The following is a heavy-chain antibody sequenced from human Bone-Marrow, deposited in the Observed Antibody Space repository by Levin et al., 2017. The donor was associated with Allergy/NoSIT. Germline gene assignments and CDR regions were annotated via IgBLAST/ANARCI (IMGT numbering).Heavy chain of an antibody. D-gene: IGHD2-15*01. J-gene: IGHJ6*02. CDR2: IYPGDSDT. CDR3: ARAGGGGPTGYYYGMDV. CDR1: GYSFTSYW. V-gene: IGHV5-51*01. Sequence: GGSLRLSCKGSGYSFTSYWIGWVRQMPGKGLEWMGIIYPGDSDTRYSPSFQGQVTISADKSISTAYLQWSSLKASDTAMYYCARAGGGGPTGYYYGMDVWGQGTTVTVSS.